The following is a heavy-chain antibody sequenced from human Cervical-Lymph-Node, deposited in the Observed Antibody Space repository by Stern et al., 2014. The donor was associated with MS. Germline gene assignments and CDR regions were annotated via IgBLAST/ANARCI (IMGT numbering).Heavy chain of an antibody. CDR1: GGTFSTHA. J-gene: IGHJ4*02. CDR2: VIPLFGTS. V-gene: IGHV1-69*01. Sequence: VQLVESGAEVRKPGSSVRVSCKASGGTFSTHAFSWVRQAPGQGIEWLGGVIPLFGTSHYAQNFQVRLTIFADESTSTAYMELTSLTSEDTAVYYCATDGEMTTIGLQYWGQGALVTVSS. CDR3: ATDGEMTTIGLQY. D-gene: IGHD5-24*01.